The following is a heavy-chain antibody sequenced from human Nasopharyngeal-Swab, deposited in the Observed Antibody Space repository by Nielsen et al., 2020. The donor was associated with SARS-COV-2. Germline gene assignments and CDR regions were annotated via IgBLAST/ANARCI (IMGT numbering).Heavy chain of an antibody. CDR2: ISPSGGST. J-gene: IGHJ4*02. CDR1: GFTFSDSA. V-gene: IGHV3-23*01. D-gene: IGHD1-26*01. Sequence: GSLRLSCAASGFTFSDSAMSWVRQAPGKGLEWVSVISPSGGSTYYADSVKGRFTISRDNSENTLYVQMNSLRAEDTAIYYCAKGGLPSGSYFEFDYWGQGTLVTVSS. CDR3: AKGGLPSGSYFEFDY.